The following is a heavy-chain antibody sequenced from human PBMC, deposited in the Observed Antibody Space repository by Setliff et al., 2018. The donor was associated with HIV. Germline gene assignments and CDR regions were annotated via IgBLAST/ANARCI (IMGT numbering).Heavy chain of an antibody. CDR3: ARGSGTVYDVLTFGP. V-gene: IGHV4-59*08. D-gene: IGHD3-9*01. CDR1: GGSISSHY. J-gene: IGHJ4*02. CDR2: IYYSGST. Sequence: PSETLSLTCTVSGGSISSHYWNWIRQPPGKGLEWIGYIYYSGSTNYNPSLKSRVTIAMDMSKNQFSLKLTSLTAADTAVYYCARGSGTVYDVLTFGPWGQGTLVTVSS.